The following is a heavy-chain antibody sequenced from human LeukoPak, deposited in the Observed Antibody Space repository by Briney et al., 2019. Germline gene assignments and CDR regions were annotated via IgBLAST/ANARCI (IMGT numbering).Heavy chain of an antibody. J-gene: IGHJ4*02. Sequence: GGSLRLSCAASGFTFSSYSMNWVRQAPGKGLEWVSSISSSSSYIYYADSVKGRFTISRDNTKNSLYLQMNSLRAEDTAVYYCARDRDTAMPRYYFDYWGQGTLVTVSS. D-gene: IGHD5-18*01. CDR2: ISSSSSYI. CDR1: GFTFSSYS. CDR3: ARDRDTAMPRYYFDY. V-gene: IGHV3-21*01.